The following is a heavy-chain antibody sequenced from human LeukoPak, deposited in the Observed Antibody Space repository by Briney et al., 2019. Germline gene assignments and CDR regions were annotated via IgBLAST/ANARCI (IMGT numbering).Heavy chain of an antibody. Sequence: PSETLSLTCTVSGGSISNYYWSWIRQPPGKGLEWIGYIYYSGSTNYNPSLKSRVTISVDTSKNQFSLKLTSVTAADTAVYYCARHCSSISCYAAFDMWGQGTMVTVSS. D-gene: IGHD2-2*01. CDR1: GGSISNYY. J-gene: IGHJ3*02. V-gene: IGHV4-59*08. CDR2: IYYSGST. CDR3: ARHCSSISCYAAFDM.